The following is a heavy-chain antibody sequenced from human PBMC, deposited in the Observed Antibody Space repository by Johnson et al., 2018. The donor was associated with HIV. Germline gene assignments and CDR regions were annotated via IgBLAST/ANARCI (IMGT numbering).Heavy chain of an antibody. Sequence: VQLVESGGGVVQPGRSLRLSCEASGFSFSDVWMNWVRQAPGKGLEWVGFIRSKAYGGTTEYAASVKDRFIISRDDSKNIAYLQMNSLKTEDTAVYYCTGGRDLRAFDIWGQGTMVTVSS. V-gene: IGHV3-49*04. CDR3: TGGRDLRAFDI. D-gene: IGHD2-21*02. CDR2: IRSKAYGGTT. CDR1: GFSFSDVW. J-gene: IGHJ3*02.